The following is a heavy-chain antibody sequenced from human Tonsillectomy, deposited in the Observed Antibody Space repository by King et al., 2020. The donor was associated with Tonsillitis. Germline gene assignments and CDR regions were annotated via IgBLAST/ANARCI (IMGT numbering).Heavy chain of an antibody. D-gene: IGHD7-27*01. J-gene: IGHJ4*02. CDR1: GYIFTNYA. Sequence: QLVQSGSELKKPGASVKVSCKASGYIFTNYAMNWVRQAPGQGLEWMGWINTNTGNTGNPTYAQGFTGRFVVSLDTSASTAYLQISSLKAEDTAVYYCARDYWGSDSWGQGTLVTVSS. CDR3: ARDYWGSDS. V-gene: IGHV7-4-1*02. CDR2: INTNTGNTGNP.